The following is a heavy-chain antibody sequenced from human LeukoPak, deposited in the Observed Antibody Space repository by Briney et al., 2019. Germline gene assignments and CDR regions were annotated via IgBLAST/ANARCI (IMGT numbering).Heavy chain of an antibody. D-gene: IGHD3-10*01. CDR2: IYPDSGGT. J-gene: IGHJ4*02. CDR3: ARGRSDYYLDS. V-gene: IGHV1-2*02. CDR1: GYTFTDYY. Sequence: ASVKVSCKASGYTFTDYYMHWVRQAPGHGLEWMGWIYPDSGGTNYAQKFQGRVTMTRDTSISTAYMGLSRLTSDDTAVYYCARGRSDYYLDSWGQGTLVTVS.